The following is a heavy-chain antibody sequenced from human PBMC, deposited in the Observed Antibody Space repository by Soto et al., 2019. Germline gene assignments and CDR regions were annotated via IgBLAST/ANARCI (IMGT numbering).Heavy chain of an antibody. V-gene: IGHV4-59*01. CDR3: ARDRDWFDP. CDR2: IYYSGST. J-gene: IGHJ5*02. Sequence: SETLSLTCTVSGGSISSYYWSWIRQPPGKGLEWIGYIYYSGSTNYNPSLKSRVTISVDTSKNQFSLKLSSVTAADTAVYYCARDRDWFDPWGQGTLVTVSS. CDR1: GGSISSYY.